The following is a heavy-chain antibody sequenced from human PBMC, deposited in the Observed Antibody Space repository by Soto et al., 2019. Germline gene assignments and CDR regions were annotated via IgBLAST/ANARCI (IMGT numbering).Heavy chain of an antibody. D-gene: IGHD3-22*01. CDR2: IIPIFGTA. CDR3: ARVPYDSSGYYLDY. J-gene: IGHJ4*02. V-gene: IGHV1-69*13. Sequence: GASVKVSCKASGGTFSSYSISWVRQAPGQGLEWMGGIIPIFGTANYAQKFQGRVTITADESTSTAYMELSSLRSEDTAVYYCARVPYDSSGYYLDYWGQGTLVTVSS. CDR1: GGTFSSYS.